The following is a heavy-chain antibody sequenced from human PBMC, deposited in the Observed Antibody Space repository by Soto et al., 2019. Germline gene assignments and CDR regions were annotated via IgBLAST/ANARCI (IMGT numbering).Heavy chain of an antibody. Sequence: EVQLVESGGGLVEPGGSLRLSRAASGFTFNGAWMNWVRQGPWKGLEWVGRVKSKVDGETIDYAAPVKGRFTISRDDSRNTVYLQMNSLTTEDTAMYYCAADLPDWGAYAFDYWGQGALVTVSS. CDR1: GFTFNGAW. CDR2: VKSKVDGETI. D-gene: IGHD3-16*01. J-gene: IGHJ4*02. V-gene: IGHV3-15*07. CDR3: AADLPDWGAYAFDY.